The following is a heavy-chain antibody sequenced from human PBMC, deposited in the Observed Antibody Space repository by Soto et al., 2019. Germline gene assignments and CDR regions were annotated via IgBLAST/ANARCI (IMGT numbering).Heavy chain of an antibody. D-gene: IGHD3-10*01. CDR3: ARVRNVAMCGSQGGP. V-gene: IGHV4-38-2*01. J-gene: IGHJ5*02. Sequence: SETLSLTCDVSGYAISSGFYWAWIRQPPGKRLEWIGNIYHTGTTYYNPSLKSRVTMSVDTSKNQFSLRLSSVTAADTAVFYCARVRNVAMCGSQGGPWGQGKLVTV. CDR2: IYHTGTT. CDR1: GYAISSGFY.